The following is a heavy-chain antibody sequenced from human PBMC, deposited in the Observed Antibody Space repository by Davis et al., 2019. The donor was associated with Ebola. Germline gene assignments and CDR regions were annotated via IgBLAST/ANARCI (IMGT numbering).Heavy chain of an antibody. D-gene: IGHD5-24*01. CDR2: IGSRGSPK. J-gene: IGHJ4*02. CDR1: GFPFNVYT. CDR3: TRPGRRDSPGY. Sequence: GESLKTPCVASGFPFNVYTMNWVRQAPGKGLEWISDIGSRGSPKYYADSVRDRFTISRDNAQNSVYLQMNSLRDEDTAVYYCTRPGRRDSPGYWGQGTLVTVSS. V-gene: IGHV3-48*02.